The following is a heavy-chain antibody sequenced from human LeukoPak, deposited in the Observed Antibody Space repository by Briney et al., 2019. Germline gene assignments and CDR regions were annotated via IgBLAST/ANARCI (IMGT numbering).Heavy chain of an antibody. CDR3: VRGAEGMDY. V-gene: IGHV3-7*05. J-gene: IGHJ4*02. CDR1: GFTFSSSW. Sequence: GGSLRLSCAASGFTFSSSWMSWVRQAPGKGLEWVANINQDGSEQYYVDSVKGRFTISRDNAKSSLYLQMNSLRDEDTAVYYCVRGAEGMDYWGQGALVTVSS. CDR2: INQDGSEQ. D-gene: IGHD3-10*01.